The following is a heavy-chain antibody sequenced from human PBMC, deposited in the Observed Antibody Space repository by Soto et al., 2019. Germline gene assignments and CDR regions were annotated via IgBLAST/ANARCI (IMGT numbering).Heavy chain of an antibody. D-gene: IGHD3-22*01. Sequence: VQLVESGGGLVKPGGSLRLSCAASGFTFSNAWMNWDRQAPGKGLEWVGRIKSKTDGGTTDYAAPVKGRFTISRDDSKNTLYLQMNSLKTEDTAVYYCTTDLLAFGMLVVVQDNDAFDIWGQGTMVTVSS. V-gene: IGHV3-15*07. CDR1: GFTFSNAW. CDR3: TTDLLAFGMLVVVQDNDAFDI. CDR2: IKSKTDGGTT. J-gene: IGHJ3*02.